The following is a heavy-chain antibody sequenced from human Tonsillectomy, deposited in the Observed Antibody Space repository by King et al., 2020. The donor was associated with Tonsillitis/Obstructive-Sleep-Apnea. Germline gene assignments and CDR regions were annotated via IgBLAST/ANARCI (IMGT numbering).Heavy chain of an antibody. V-gene: IGHV4-59*01. CDR3: AREGAVMNAFDI. CDR1: GGSIISYY. CDR2: IYYSGST. D-gene: IGHD2-8*01. Sequence: QLQESGPGLVKPSETLSLTCTVSGGSIISYYWSWLRQPPGKGLECIWYIYYSGSTNYNPSLKSRVTISVDTSKNQFSLRLSSVTAADTAVYYCAREGAVMNAFDIWGQGTMVTVSS. J-gene: IGHJ3*02.